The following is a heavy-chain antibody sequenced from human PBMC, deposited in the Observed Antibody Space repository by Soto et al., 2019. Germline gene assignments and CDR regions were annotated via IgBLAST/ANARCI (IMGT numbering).Heavy chain of an antibody. CDR2: INSDGSST. CDR3: ARVDYGANGVGFDY. J-gene: IGHJ4*02. CDR1: GFTFSGYW. Sequence: GGSLRLSCAASGFTFSGYWMYWVRQAPGKGLVWVSRINSDGSSTSYADSVKGRFTISRDNAKNTLYLQMNSLRAEDTAVYSCARVDYGANGVGFDYWGQGTLVTVSS. V-gene: IGHV3-74*01. D-gene: IGHD4-17*01.